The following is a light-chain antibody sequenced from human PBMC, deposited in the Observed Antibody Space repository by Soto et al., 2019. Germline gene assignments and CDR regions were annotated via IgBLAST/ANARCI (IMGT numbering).Light chain of an antibody. CDR3: AAWDDSLSGWV. CDR1: SSNIGSNY. V-gene: IGLV1-47*02. J-gene: IGLJ3*02. Sequence: QPVLTQPPSASGTPGQRVTISCSGSSSNIGSNYVYWYQQLPGTAPKLLIYSNNQRPSGVPDRFSGSKSGTSASLAISGLRSEDEADYYCAAWDDSLSGWVFGGGTRSPS. CDR2: SNN.